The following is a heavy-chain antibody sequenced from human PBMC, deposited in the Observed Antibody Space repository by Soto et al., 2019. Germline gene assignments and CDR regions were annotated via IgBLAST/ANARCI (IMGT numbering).Heavy chain of an antibody. CDR1: GFTFHTYA. Sequence: GGSLRLSCAASGFTFHTYAMSWVRQAPGKGLEWVSGIGGGDTHYADSVTGRFTISRDDSKSTLFLQMNSLRAEDTAVYYCAKDRMNFNSVWDPFDVWGQGTLVTVSS. D-gene: IGHD2-15*01. J-gene: IGHJ3*01. CDR2: IGGGDT. V-gene: IGHV3-23*01. CDR3: AKDRMNFNSVWDPFDV.